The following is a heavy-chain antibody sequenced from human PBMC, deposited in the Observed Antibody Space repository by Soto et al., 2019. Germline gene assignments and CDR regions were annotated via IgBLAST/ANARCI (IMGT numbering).Heavy chain of an antibody. V-gene: IGHV3-23*01. CDR3: AKEQQPDSYYYYYGMDV. CDR1: GFTLSSYA. D-gene: IGHD6-13*01. CDR2: ISGSGGST. Sequence: GGSLRLSCAASGFTLSSYAMSWVRQAPGKGLEWVSAISGSGGSTYYADSVKGRFTISRDNSKNTLYLQMNSLRAEDTAVYYCAKEQQPDSYYYYYGMDVWGQGTTVTVSS. J-gene: IGHJ6*02.